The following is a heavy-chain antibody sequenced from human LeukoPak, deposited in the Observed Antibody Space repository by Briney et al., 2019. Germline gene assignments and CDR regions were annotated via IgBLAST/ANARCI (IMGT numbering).Heavy chain of an antibody. Sequence: GGSLRLSCAASGFTFNHAWMTWVRQAPGKGLEWVGRIKSKTDRRTTDYAAPVKGRFTISRDDSKNTLYLQMNSLKTEDTAVYYCATIGSSRYYYYFDYWGQGSLVTVSS. D-gene: IGHD3-22*01. CDR3: ATIGSSRYYYYFDY. V-gene: IGHV3-15*01. CDR2: IKSKTDRRTT. J-gene: IGHJ4*02. CDR1: GFTFNHAW.